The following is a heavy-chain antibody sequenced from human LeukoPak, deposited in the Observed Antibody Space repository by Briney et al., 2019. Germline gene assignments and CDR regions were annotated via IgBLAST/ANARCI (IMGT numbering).Heavy chain of an antibody. CDR1: GGSFSGYY. J-gene: IGHJ5*02. V-gene: IGHV4-34*01. D-gene: IGHD2-2*01. CDR2: INHSGST. CDR3: ARGLGRIGPAGYRASRTNWFDP. Sequence: SETLSLTCAVYGGSFSGYYWSWIRQPPGKGLEWIREINHSGSTNYNPSLKSRVTISVDTSKNQFSLKLSSVTAADTAVYYCARGLGRIGPAGYRASRTNWFDPWGQGTLVTVSS.